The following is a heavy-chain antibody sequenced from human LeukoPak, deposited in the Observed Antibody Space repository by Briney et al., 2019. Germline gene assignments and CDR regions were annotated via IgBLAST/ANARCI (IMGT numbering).Heavy chain of an antibody. V-gene: IGHV3-21*01. CDR1: GFTFSSYS. D-gene: IGHD5-12*01. Sequence: GGSLRLSCAASGFTFSSYSMNWVRQAPGKGLEWVSSISSSSSYIYYADSVKGRFTISRDNAKNSLYLQMNGLRAEDTAVYYCARDGGYSGYEQDDAFDIWGQGTMVTVSS. CDR2: ISSSSSYI. J-gene: IGHJ3*02. CDR3: ARDGGYSGYEQDDAFDI.